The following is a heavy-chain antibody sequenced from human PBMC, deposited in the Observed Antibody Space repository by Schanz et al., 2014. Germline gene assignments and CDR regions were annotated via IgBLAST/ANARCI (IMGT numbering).Heavy chain of an antibody. CDR1: GYTFTSYG. Sequence: QVQLVQSGAEVKKPGASVKVSCKASGYTFTSYGISWVRQAPGQGLEWMGWISAYNGNTKYPQNLQGRVTMTTDTSTSTAYMELRSLRSDDTAVYYCARDAADFYDILTEEDYWGQGTLVTVSS. V-gene: IGHV1-18*01. CDR3: ARDAADFYDILTEEDY. J-gene: IGHJ4*02. CDR2: ISAYNGNT. D-gene: IGHD3-9*01.